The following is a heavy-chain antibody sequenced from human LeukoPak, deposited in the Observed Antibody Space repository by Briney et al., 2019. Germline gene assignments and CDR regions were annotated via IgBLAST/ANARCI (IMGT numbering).Heavy chain of an antibody. J-gene: IGHJ4*02. V-gene: IGHV3-23*01. CDR1: GFTFSTYA. Sequence: GGSLRLSCAASGFTFSTYAMTWVRQAPGQGLEWVSYVSNDGDTTYYADSVKGRFTISRDNVRDTLSLQMNSLRADDTAVYYCAKDRGGVGYFFDYWGQGALVTASS. CDR2: VSNDGDTT. D-gene: IGHD3-10*01. CDR3: AKDRGGVGYFFDY.